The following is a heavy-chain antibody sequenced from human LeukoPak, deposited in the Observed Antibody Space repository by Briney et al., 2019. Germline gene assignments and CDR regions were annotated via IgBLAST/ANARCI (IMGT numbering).Heavy chain of an antibody. D-gene: IGHD3-22*01. CDR2: NIPILGIA. CDR3: ARGRYYDSNPMDV. J-gene: IGHJ6*02. V-gene: IGHV1-69*02. Sequence: ASVKVFCKSSGRTFSSYTISWVRQASGQGLEWMGRNIPILGIANYAQKFQGRVTITADKSTSTAYMELSSLRSEDTAVYYCARGRYYDSNPMDVWGQGTTVTVSS. CDR1: GRTFSSYT.